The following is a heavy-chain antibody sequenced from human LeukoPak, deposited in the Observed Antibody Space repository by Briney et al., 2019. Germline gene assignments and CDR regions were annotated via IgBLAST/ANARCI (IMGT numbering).Heavy chain of an antibody. CDR1: GFTVSSNY. J-gene: IGHJ4*02. CDR2: IYSGGSS. D-gene: IGHD4-17*01. V-gene: IGHV3-66*01. CDR3: ARVSTVTAYDF. Sequence: GGSLRLSCAASGFTVSSNYMSWVRQAPGKGLEWVSAIYSGGSSCYAYSVTGRLTISRDNSMNTLYLQMNGLRAEDTAVYYCARVSTVTAYDFWGKGILVTVS.